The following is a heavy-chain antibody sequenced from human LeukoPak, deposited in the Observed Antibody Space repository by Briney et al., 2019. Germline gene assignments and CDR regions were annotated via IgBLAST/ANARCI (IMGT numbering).Heavy chain of an antibody. Sequence: ASVKVSCKASGYTFTGYYMHWVRQAPGQGLEWMGWINPNSADTNYAQKFQGRVTMTRDTSISTAYMELSRLRSDDTAVYYCARCFPYYYDSSGYSPPDYWGQGTLVTVSS. CDR3: ARCFPYYYDSSGYSPPDY. CDR2: INPNSADT. V-gene: IGHV1-2*02. J-gene: IGHJ4*02. D-gene: IGHD3-22*01. CDR1: GYTFTGYY.